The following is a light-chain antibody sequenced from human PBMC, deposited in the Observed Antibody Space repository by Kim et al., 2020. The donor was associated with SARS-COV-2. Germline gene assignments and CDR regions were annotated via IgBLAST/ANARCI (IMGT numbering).Light chain of an antibody. CDR3: AAWDDSLTGSV. J-gene: IGLJ3*02. V-gene: IGLV1-44*01. Sequence: ELTQPPSASGTPGQRVTISCSGSMSNIGSNVVNWYQQLPGTAPKLLMYSNDYRPSGVPDRFSGSKSGSSASLAISGLQSEDEADYYCAAWDDSLTGSVFGGGTQLTVL. CDR2: SND. CDR1: MSNIGSNV.